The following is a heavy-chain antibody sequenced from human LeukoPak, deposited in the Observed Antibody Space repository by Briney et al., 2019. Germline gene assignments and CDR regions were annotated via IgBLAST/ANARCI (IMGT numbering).Heavy chain of an antibody. Sequence: GGSLRLSCAASGNYWMHWVRQAPGKGLVWVSHINSDGSWTSYADSVKGRFTISKDNAKNTVYLQMNSLRVEDTAFYYCARDLAYSRLDYWGQGMLVTVSS. D-gene: IGHD5-18*01. CDR3: ARDLAYSRLDY. CDR1: GNYW. J-gene: IGHJ4*02. CDR2: INSDGSWT. V-gene: IGHV3-74*01.